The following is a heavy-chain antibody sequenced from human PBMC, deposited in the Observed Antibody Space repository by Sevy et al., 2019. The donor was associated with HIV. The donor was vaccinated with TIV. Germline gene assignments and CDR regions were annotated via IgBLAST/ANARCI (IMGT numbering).Heavy chain of an antibody. Sequence: ASVKVSCKASGYTFTIYGISWVRQAPGQGLEWMGWMSAYNGDTNYAQKLQGRVTMTTDTSTSTAYMELRSLRSDDTAIYYCARKYSGNYYSFDSWGQGTLVTVSS. D-gene: IGHD1-26*01. V-gene: IGHV1-18*01. CDR3: ARKYSGNYYSFDS. CDR1: GYTFTIYG. J-gene: IGHJ4*02. CDR2: MSAYNGDT.